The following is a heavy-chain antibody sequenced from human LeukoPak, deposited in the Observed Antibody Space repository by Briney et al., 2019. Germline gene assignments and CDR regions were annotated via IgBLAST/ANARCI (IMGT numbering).Heavy chain of an antibody. CDR3: TRSYDSKGYSVGFDF. Sequence: SETLSLTCTVSGGSMSSYYWSWIRQPAGKGLEWIGRIYTSGTTNYNPSLNSRVTVSVDTSKNQFSLKLSSVTAADTAVYYCTRSYDSKGYSVGFDFWGQGTLVTVSS. CDR1: GGSMSSYY. CDR2: IYTSGTT. J-gene: IGHJ4*02. D-gene: IGHD3-22*01. V-gene: IGHV4-4*07.